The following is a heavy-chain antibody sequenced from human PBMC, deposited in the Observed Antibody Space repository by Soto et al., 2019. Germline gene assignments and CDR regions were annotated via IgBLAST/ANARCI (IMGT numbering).Heavy chain of an antibody. CDR2: ITGSGDRT. J-gene: IGHJ4*02. CDR1: GFTFSNYA. CDR3: AKGSVLMVYAHRPYFDY. V-gene: IGHV3-23*01. D-gene: IGHD2-8*01. Sequence: GGSLRLSCAASGFTFSNYAMNWVRQAPGKGLEWVSGITGSGDRTYYADSVKGRFTISRDNSKNTVYLQINSLGAEDTAVYYCAKGSVLMVYAHRPYFDYWGQGTLVTVSS.